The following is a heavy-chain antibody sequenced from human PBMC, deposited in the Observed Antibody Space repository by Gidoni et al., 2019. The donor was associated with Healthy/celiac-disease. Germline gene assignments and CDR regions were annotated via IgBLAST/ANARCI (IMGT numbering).Heavy chain of an antibody. CDR1: GFTFSSYS. D-gene: IGHD6-19*01. CDR2: ISSSISYI. J-gene: IGHJ4*02. CDR3: AREVVGSGLNG. Sequence: EVQLVESGGGLVKPGGSLRLSCAASGFTFSSYSMNWVRQAPGQGVELVSSISSSISYIYYSDSVKVRFTISRDNAKNSLYLQMNRLRAEDTAVYYCAREVVGSGLNGWGQGTLVTVSS. V-gene: IGHV3-21*01.